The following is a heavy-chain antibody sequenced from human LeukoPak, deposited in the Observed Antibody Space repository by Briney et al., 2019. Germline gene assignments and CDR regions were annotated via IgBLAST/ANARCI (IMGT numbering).Heavy chain of an antibody. V-gene: IGHV3-64D*09. Sequence: PGGSLRLSCSASGFTFSLYAMGWVRQAPGKGLEYVSAISSNGGNTYYADSVKGRFTISRDNSKITLYLQMNSLRADDTAVYYCVKGFPHYYDSSGFGAFDVWGQGTIVTVSS. D-gene: IGHD3-22*01. CDR1: GFTFSLYA. J-gene: IGHJ3*01. CDR2: ISSNGGNT. CDR3: VKGFPHYYDSSGFGAFDV.